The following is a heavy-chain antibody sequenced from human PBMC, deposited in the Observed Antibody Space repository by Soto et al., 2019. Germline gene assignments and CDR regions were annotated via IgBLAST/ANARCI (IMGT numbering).Heavy chain of an antibody. CDR1: GFTFSNYD. J-gene: IGHJ4*02. V-gene: IGHV3-30*18. Sequence: QVQLVESGGGVVQPGRSLRLSCAASGFTFSNYDIHWVRQPPGKGLEWVAVISYDGGNKYYAESLMGRFTVSRDNSKNTLYLQMNSLSPEDTAVYFCAKDLARSYSAGFDSWSQGTVVTVSS. D-gene: IGHD1-26*01. CDR3: AKDLARSYSAGFDS. CDR2: ISYDGGNK.